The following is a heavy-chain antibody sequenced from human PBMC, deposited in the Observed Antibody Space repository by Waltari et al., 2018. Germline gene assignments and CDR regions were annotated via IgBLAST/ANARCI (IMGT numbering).Heavy chain of an antibody. CDR1: GGSISSHY. D-gene: IGHD3-10*01. CDR3: ARGNPYYYGSGSYLFYYYYYGMDV. Sequence: QVQLQESGPGLVKPSETLSLTCTVSGGSISSHYWSWIRQPPGKGLEWIGYIYYSGSTNYNPPLKGRGTISVDTSKNQFSLKLSSVTAADTAVYYCARGNPYYYGSGSYLFYYYYYGMDVWGQGTTVTVSS. CDR2: IYYSGST. J-gene: IGHJ6*02. V-gene: IGHV4-59*11.